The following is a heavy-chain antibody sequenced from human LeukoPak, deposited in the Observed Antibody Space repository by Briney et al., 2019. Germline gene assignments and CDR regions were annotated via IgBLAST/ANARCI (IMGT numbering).Heavy chain of an antibody. CDR3: ARGTPTTRDFDY. V-gene: IGHV3-11*04. CDR1: GFTFSDYY. Sequence: PGGSLRLSCAASGFTFSDYYMSWIRQAPGKGLEWVSYISSSGSTIYYADSVKGRFTISRDNAKNSLLLQMNSLRAEDTVVYYCARGTPTTRDFDYWGQGTLVTVSS. D-gene: IGHD4-11*01. CDR2: ISSSGSTI. J-gene: IGHJ4*02.